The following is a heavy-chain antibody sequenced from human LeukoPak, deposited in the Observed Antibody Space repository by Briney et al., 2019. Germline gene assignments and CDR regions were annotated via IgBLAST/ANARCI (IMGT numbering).Heavy chain of an antibody. CDR3: AVGIRASGSYQIWGHAFDI. CDR1: GYTFTGYY. CDR2: INPNSGGT. V-gene: IGHV1-2*02. J-gene: IGHJ3*02. Sequence: ASVKVSCKASGYTFTGYYMHWVRQAPGQGLEWMGWINPNSGGTNYAQKFQGRVTITADKSTSTAYMELSSLRSEDTAVYYCAVGIRASGSYQIWGHAFDIWGQGTMVTVSS. D-gene: IGHD3-10*01.